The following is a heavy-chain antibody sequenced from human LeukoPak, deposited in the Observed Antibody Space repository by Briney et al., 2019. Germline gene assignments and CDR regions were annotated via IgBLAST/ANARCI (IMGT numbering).Heavy chain of an antibody. Sequence: VASVKVSCRASGYTFTSYAMHWVRQAPGQRLEWMGWINAGNGNTKYSQKFQGRVTITRDTSASTAYMELSSLRSEDTAVYYCARHDYDSSGYYGPSDYWGQGTLVTVSS. J-gene: IGHJ4*02. CDR2: INAGNGNT. CDR3: ARHDYDSSGYYGPSDY. V-gene: IGHV1-3*01. D-gene: IGHD3-22*01. CDR1: GYTFTSYA.